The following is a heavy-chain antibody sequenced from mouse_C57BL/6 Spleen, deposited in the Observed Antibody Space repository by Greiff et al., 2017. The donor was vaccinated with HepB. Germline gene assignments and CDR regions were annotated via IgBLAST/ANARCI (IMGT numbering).Heavy chain of an antibody. CDR3: TRRRQLRLPYFDY. CDR2: IDPETGGT. D-gene: IGHD3-2*02. J-gene: IGHJ2*01. V-gene: IGHV1-15*01. Sequence: QQSGAELVRPGASVTLSCKASGYTFTDYEMHWVKQTPVHGLEWIGAIDPETGGTAYNQKFKGKAILTADKSSSTAYMELRSLTSEDSAVYYCTRRRQLRLPYFDYWGQGTTLTVSS. CDR1: GYTFTDYE.